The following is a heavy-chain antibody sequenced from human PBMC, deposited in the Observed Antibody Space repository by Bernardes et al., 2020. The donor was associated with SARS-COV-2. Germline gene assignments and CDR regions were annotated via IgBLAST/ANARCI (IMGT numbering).Heavy chain of an antibody. CDR1: GGSLSGYY. J-gene: IGHJ2*01. D-gene: IGHD3-16*01. V-gene: IGHV4-34*01. CDR2: INYSGST. Sequence: SETLSLTCAVYGGSLSGYYWNWIRQPPGKGLEWIGEINYSGSTNYNPSLKSRVTISIDTSKNQLPLKLSSVTAADTAVYYCVRAVWGIWYFDLWGRGTLVTVSS. CDR3: VRAVWGIWYFDL.